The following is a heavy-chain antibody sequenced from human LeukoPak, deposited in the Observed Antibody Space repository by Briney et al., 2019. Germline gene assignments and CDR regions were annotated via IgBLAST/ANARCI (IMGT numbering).Heavy chain of an antibody. V-gene: IGHV4-59*01. CDR2: IYDSGST. CDR3: ARGSLKYSSSWFYNWFDP. Sequence: SETLSLTCTVSGGSISSYYWSWIRQPPGKGLEWIGYIYDSGSTNYNPSLKTRVTISLDTSKNQFSLKLSSVTAADTAVYYCARGSLKYSSSWFYNWFDPWGQGTLVTVSS. D-gene: IGHD6-13*01. CDR1: GGSISSYY. J-gene: IGHJ5*02.